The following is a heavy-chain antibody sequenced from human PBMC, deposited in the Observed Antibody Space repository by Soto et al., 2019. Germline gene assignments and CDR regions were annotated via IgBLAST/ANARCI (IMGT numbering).Heavy chain of an antibody. Sequence: GESLKISCKGSGYSFTSYWIGWVRQMPGKGLEWMGIIYPGDSDTRYSPSFQGQVTISADKSISTAYLQWSSLKASDTAMYYCARVAARQPQRPRWDDAFDIWGQGTMVTVSS. CDR3: ARVAARQPQRPRWDDAFDI. CDR2: IYPGDSDT. CDR1: GYSFTSYW. V-gene: IGHV5-51*01. D-gene: IGHD6-6*01. J-gene: IGHJ3*02.